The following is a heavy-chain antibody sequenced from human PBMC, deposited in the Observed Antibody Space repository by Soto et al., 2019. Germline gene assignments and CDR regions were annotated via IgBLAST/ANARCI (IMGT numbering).Heavy chain of an antibody. Sequence: GGSLRLSCAASGFTFSSYAMHWVRQAPGKGLEWVAVISYDGSNKYYADSVKGRFTISGDNSKNTLYLQMNSLRAEDTAVYYCARDRCTNGVCYPGGIDYWGQGTLVTVSS. CDR2: ISYDGSNK. V-gene: IGHV3-30-3*01. J-gene: IGHJ4*02. D-gene: IGHD2-8*01. CDR1: GFTFSSYA. CDR3: ARDRCTNGVCYPGGIDY.